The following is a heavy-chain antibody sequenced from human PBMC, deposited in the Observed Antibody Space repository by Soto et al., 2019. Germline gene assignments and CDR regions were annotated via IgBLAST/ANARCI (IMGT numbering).Heavy chain of an antibody. J-gene: IGHJ6*02. CDR1: GFTFSNYG. V-gene: IGHV3-30*18. CDR2: ISDDGSNK. Sequence: PGGSLRLSCAASGFTFSNYGMHWDRQAPGKGLEWVAFISDDGSNKYYADSMKGRFTMSRDNSKRTLYLQMSSLRVEDTAVYYCTKRRNVLRFLEWSSGMEVWGQGTTVTVSS. CDR3: TKRRNVLRFLEWSSGMEV. D-gene: IGHD3-3*01.